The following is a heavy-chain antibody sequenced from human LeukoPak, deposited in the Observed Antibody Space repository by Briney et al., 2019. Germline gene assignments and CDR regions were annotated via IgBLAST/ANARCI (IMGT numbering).Heavy chain of an antibody. V-gene: IGHV3-15*01. CDR2: IKSKTDGGTT. CDR1: GFTVSNNY. D-gene: IGHD6-19*01. CDR3: TPTPPGVAGNGGTFDY. J-gene: IGHJ4*02. Sequence: GGSLRLSCVVSGFTVSNNYMSWVRQAPGKGLEWVGRIKSKTDGGTTDYAAPVKGRFTISRDDSKNTLYLQMNSLKTEDTAVYYCTPTPPGVAGNGGTFDYWGQGTLVTVSS.